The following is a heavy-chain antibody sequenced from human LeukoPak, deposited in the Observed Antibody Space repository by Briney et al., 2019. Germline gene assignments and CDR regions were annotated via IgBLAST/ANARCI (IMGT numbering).Heavy chain of an antibody. CDR2: IRFDGSTQ. D-gene: IGHD5-24*01. CDR3: AKEGGDGSPFDY. J-gene: IGHJ4*02. CDR1: GFIFSNYG. Sequence: PGGSLRLSCAASGFIFSNYGMHWVRHSPDKGLEWVTFIRFDGSTQYYADSVKGRFTISRDNSKDTLYLQMSSLRLEDTGVYYYAKEGGDGSPFDYWGQGILVTVSS. V-gene: IGHV3-30*02.